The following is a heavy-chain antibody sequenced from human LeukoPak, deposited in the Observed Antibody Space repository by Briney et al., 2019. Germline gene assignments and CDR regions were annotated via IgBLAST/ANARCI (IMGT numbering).Heavy chain of an antibody. J-gene: IGHJ5*02. CDR2: INPSGGST. V-gene: IGHV1-46*01. CDR1: GCTFTSYY. CDR3: ARVGRSETTVTRFPKYNWFDP. D-gene: IGHD4-11*01. Sequence: ASVKVSCKASGCTFTSYYMHWVRQAPGQGLEWMGIINPSGGSTSYAQKFQGRVTMTRDTSTSTVYMELSSPRSEDTAVYYCARVGRSETTVTRFPKYNWFDPWGQGTLVTVSS.